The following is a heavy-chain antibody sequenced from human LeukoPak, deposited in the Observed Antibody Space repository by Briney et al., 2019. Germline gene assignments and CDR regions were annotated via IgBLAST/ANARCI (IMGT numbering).Heavy chain of an antibody. D-gene: IGHD2-2*01. J-gene: IGHJ4*02. CDR2: ISSSSSYI. CDR1: GFTFSSYA. Sequence: GGSLRLSCAASGFTFSSYAMHWVRQAPGKGLEWVSSISSSSSYIYYADSVKGRFTISRDNAKNSLYLQMNSLRAEDTAVYYCARAPLSGCSSTSCSGDYWGQGTLVTVSS. CDR3: ARAPLSGCSSTSCSGDY. V-gene: IGHV3-21*01.